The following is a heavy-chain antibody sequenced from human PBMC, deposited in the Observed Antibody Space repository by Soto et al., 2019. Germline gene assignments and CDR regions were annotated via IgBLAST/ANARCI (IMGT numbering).Heavy chain of an antibody. D-gene: IGHD3-3*01. Sequence: EVQLLESGGGLVQPGGSLRLSCAASGFTFSSYAMSWVRQAPGKGLEWVSAISGSGGSTYYADSVKGRFTISRDNSKNPLYLQMNSLRAEDTAVYYCAKGGLNYDFWSGYSDYYYYMDVWGKGTTVTVSS. CDR1: GFTFSSYA. J-gene: IGHJ6*03. V-gene: IGHV3-23*01. CDR3: AKGGLNYDFWSGYSDYYYYMDV. CDR2: ISGSGGST.